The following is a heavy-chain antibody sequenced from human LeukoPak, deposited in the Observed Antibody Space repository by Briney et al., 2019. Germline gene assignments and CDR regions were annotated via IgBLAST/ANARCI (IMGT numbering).Heavy chain of an antibody. J-gene: IGHJ4*02. CDR2: INPNSGGT. CDR3: ARDYCSGGSCYFDY. D-gene: IGHD2-15*01. Sequence: ASVKVSCKASGYSFTGCYIHWVRQAPGQGLEWMGWINPNSGGTKYAQKFQGRVTMTRDTSITTAYMELSRLRSDDTAVYYCARDYCSGGSCYFDYWGQGTQVIVSS. V-gene: IGHV1-2*02. CDR1: GYSFTGCY.